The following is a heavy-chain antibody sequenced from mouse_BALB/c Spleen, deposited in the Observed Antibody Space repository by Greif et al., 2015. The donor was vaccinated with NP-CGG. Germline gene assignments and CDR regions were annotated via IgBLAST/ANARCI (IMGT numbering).Heavy chain of an antibody. J-gene: IGHJ3*01. CDR1: GFTFSSYA. CDR2: ISSGGST. CDR3: ARALLQGFAY. Sequence: EVQVVESGGGLVKPGGSLKLSCAASGFTFSSYAMSWVRQTPEKRLEWVASISSGGSTYYPDSVKGRFTISRDNARNILYLQMSSLRSEDTAMYYCARALLQGFAYWGQGTLVTVSA. V-gene: IGHV5-6-5*01. D-gene: IGHD1-2*01.